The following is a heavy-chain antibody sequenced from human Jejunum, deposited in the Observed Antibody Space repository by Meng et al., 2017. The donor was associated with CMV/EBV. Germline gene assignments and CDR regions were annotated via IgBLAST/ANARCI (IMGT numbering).Heavy chain of an antibody. J-gene: IGHJ4*02. CDR2: NNDSGTT. D-gene: IGHD5-18*01. CDR3: AREEIQGAGLDY. V-gene: IGHV4-39*02. Sequence: SRSASRNYGAWAPGQRVKGLEGIESNNDSGTTYYNPPVKSRVTISVDKSKNPFYLKMKSVTAADTAVYYCAREEIQGAGLDYWGQGTLVTVSS. CDR1: SRSASRNY.